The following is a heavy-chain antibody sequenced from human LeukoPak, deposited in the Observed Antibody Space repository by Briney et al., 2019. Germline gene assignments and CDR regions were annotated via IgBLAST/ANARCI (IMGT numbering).Heavy chain of an antibody. D-gene: IGHD1-26*01. V-gene: IGHV4-59*01. Sequence: SETLSLTCTVSGDSIDSYYWSWIRQPPGEGLQWIGYVFYSGPTNYDASLKSRVAISVDRSKNQFSLKLPSVSAAATAVYYCAGRSARYFGSWGQGTPVTVSS. CDR2: VFYSGPT. CDR1: GDSIDSYY. CDR3: AGRSARYFGS. J-gene: IGHJ4*02.